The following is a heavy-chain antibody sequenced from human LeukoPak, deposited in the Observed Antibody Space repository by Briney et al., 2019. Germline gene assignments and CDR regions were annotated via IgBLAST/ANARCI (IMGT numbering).Heavy chain of an antibody. D-gene: IGHD1/OR15-1a*01. V-gene: IGHV3-30*02. CDR3: AKEGTASKTSDLDH. CDR1: GFIFTDYG. CDR2: IRYDGSDK. Sequence: GGSLRLSCAASGFIFTDYGMHWVRQAPGKGLEWLTFIRYDGSDKYYADSVKRRFTISRDNSKNTLYLQMNSLTSEDTAVYYCAKEGTASKTSDLDHWGQGILVTVSS. J-gene: IGHJ4*02.